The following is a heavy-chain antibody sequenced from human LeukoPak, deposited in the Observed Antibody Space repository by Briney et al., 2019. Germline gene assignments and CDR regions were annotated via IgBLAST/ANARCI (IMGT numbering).Heavy chain of an antibody. D-gene: IGHD3-9*01. CDR3: ARSPHILTGENFDY. V-gene: IGHV1-2*02. CDR1: GYTFTAYY. J-gene: IGHJ4*02. Sequence: ASVKVSCEASGYTFTAYYMHWVRQAPGQGLEWMGWINPNSGGTNSAQKFQDRVSMTRDTSISTAYMHLSRLRSADTAVYYCARSPHILTGENFDYWGQGTLLTVSS. CDR2: INPNSGGT.